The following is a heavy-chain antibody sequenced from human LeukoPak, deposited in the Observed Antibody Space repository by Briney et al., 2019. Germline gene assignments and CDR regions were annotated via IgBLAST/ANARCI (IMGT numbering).Heavy chain of an antibody. Sequence: PGGSLRLSCAASGFTFDDYAMHWVRQPPGKGLEWVSLITGDGGFTCHADSVKGRFTISRDNSKKTLYLQMNSLRAEDTAVYYCARDLDYGGNSIGDYYYYGMDVWGQGTTVTVSS. D-gene: IGHD4-23*01. CDR3: ARDLDYGGNSIGDYYYYGMDV. CDR1: GFTFDDYA. CDR2: ITGDGGFT. V-gene: IGHV3-43*02. J-gene: IGHJ6*02.